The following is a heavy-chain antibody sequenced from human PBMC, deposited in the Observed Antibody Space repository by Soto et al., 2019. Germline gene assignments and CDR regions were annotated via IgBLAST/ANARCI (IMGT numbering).Heavy chain of an antibody. CDR1: GYTFTSYG. CDR2: ISAHNGNT. J-gene: IGHJ4*02. CDR3: ARGRYCEY. Sequence: QVHLVQSGAEVKKPGASVKVSCKGSGYTFTSYGITWVRQAPGQGLEWMGWISAHNGNTDYAQKLQGRVTVTRDTSTRTEYMELRSLRYDATAVDYCARGRYCEYWGQGARVTVST. V-gene: IGHV1-18*01.